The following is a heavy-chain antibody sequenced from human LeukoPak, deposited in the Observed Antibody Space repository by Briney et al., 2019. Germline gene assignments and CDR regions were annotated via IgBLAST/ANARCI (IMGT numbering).Heavy chain of an antibody. CDR1: GFTFSSYS. V-gene: IGHV3-21*01. Sequence: PGGSLRLSCAASGFTFSSYSMNWVRQAPGKGLEWVSSISSSSSYIYYADSVKGRFTISRDNAENSLYLQMNSLRAEDTAAYYCARDHPHGDYGPDVFDYWGQGTLVTVSS. CDR3: ARDHPHGDYGPDVFDY. D-gene: IGHD4-17*01. CDR2: ISSSSSYI. J-gene: IGHJ4*02.